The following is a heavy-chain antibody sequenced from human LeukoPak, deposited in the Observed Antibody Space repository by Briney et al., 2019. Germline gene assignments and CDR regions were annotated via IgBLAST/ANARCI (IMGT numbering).Heavy chain of an antibody. Sequence: GASVKVSRKASVYNFNDYYLHWVRQAPGQGLEWMGWINPKNGGTYYAEKFQGRVTMTRDTSITTVYMELSRLRSDDTAIYCCATDITALDYWGQGTLVTVSS. J-gene: IGHJ4*02. V-gene: IGHV1-2*02. D-gene: IGHD3-10*01. CDR1: VYNFNDYY. CDR2: INPKNGGT. CDR3: ATDITALDY.